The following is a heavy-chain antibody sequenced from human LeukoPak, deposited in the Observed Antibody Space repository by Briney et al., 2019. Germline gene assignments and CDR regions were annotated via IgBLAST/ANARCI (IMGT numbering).Heavy chain of an antibody. CDR3: AKYRYGYLGMDS. J-gene: IGHJ4*02. CDR1: DGSSSGYY. Sequence: SETLSLTCCVHDGSSSGYYWSWIRQPPGRGLKWIGEINYSGSINYSPSLKGRVFISLDTSKNLFSLKLNSVTVADTAVYYCAKYRYGYLGMDSWGQGTQVTVSS. V-gene: IGHV4-34*01. D-gene: IGHD2-2*03. CDR2: INYSGSI.